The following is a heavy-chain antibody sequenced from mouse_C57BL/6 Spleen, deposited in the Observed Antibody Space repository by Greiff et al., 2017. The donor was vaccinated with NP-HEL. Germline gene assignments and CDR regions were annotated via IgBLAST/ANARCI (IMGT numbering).Heavy chain of an antibody. J-gene: IGHJ4*01. D-gene: IGHD1-1*01. CDR2: IHPNSGST. V-gene: IGHV1-64*01. Sequence: QVQLQQPGAELVKPGASVKLSCKASGYTFTSYWMHWVKQRPGQGLEWIGMIHPNSGSTNYNEKFKSKATLTVDKSSSTAYMQLSSLTSEDSAVYYCARVVVADYYAMDYWGQGTSVTVSS. CDR3: ARVVVADYYAMDY. CDR1: GYTFTSYW.